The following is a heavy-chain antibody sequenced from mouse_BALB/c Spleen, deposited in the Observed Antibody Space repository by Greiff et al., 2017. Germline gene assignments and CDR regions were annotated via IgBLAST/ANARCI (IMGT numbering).Heavy chain of an antibody. D-gene: IGHD2-14*01. V-gene: IGHV5-9-4*01. CDR1: GFTFSSYA. Sequence: VHVVASGGGLVKPGGSLKLSCAASGFTFSSYAMSWVRQSPEQRLEWVAEISSGGSYTYYPDTVTGRYTISRDNAKNTQYLEMSSLRSEDTAMYYCASTRGYGGAMDYRGQGTSGTVSS. J-gene: IGHJ4*01. CDR3: ASTRGYGGAMDY. CDR2: ISSGGSYT.